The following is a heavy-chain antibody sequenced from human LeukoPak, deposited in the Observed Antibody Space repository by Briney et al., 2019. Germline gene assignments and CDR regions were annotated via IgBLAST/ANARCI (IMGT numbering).Heavy chain of an antibody. Sequence: PGGSLRLSCAASGFTFSTYNMNWVRQAQGKGLEWVSSISSSSTYIYYADSVKGRFTIFRDNAKYSLYLQMNSLRAEDTAVYYCSRGGCSSTSCRPGYWGQGTLVTVSS. CDR3: SRGGCSSTSCRPGY. CDR2: ISSSSTYI. CDR1: GFTFSTYN. V-gene: IGHV3-21*06. D-gene: IGHD2-2*01. J-gene: IGHJ4*02.